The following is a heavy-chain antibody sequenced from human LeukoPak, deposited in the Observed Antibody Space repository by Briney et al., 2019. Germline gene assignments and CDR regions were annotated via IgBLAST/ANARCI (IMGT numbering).Heavy chain of an antibody. D-gene: IGHD6-19*01. CDR2: IYSGGKT. V-gene: IGHV3-53*01. CDR1: GFTVSSNY. CDR3: ARGSGWSGSWFDP. J-gene: IGHJ5*02. Sequence: PGGSLRLSCAASGFTVSSNYMSWVRQAPGKGLEWVSVIYSGGKTFYADSVKGRFTISRDNSKNTLYLQMNSLRAEDTAVYYCARGSGWSGSWFDPWGQGTLVTVSS.